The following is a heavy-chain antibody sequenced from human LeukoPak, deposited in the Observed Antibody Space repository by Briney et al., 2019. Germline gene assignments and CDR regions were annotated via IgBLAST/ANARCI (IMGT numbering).Heavy chain of an antibody. CDR3: ARELELRY. J-gene: IGHJ4*02. CDR1: GGSISNKY. D-gene: IGHD1-7*01. V-gene: IGHV4-59*12. CDR2: IYYSGST. Sequence: SETLSLTCTVSGGSISNKYWSWIRQPPGKGLEWIGYIYYSGSTNYNPSLKSRVTILVDTSKNQFSLKLSSVTAADTAVYYCARELELRYWGQGTLVTVSS.